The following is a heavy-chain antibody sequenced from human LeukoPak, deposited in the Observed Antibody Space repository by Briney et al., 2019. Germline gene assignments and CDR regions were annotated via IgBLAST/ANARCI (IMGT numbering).Heavy chain of an antibody. Sequence: SETLSLTCTVSGGSILTYYWSWIRQPPGKGLDWIGYIYSSGSTNYNPSLRGRLTISVDTSRNQFSLRLSSVTAADTAVYYCARQGGYSSPFYIWGKGTTVAVSS. CDR1: GGSILTYY. CDR2: IYSSGST. J-gene: IGHJ6*04. V-gene: IGHV4-59*08. D-gene: IGHD6-6*01. CDR3: ARQGGYSSPFYI.